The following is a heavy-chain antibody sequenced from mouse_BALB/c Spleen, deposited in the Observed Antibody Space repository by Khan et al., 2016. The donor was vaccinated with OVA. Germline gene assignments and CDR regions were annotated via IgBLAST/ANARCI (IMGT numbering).Heavy chain of an antibody. CDR1: GYTFTDFT. J-gene: IGHJ3*01. CDR2: ISTYYGDA. Sequence: QVQLKESGAELVRPGVSVRISCKGSGYTFTDFTMHWVKQSHAMSLEWIGVISTYYGDANYNQKFKDKATMTVDKSSNTAYMDLARLTSEDSAIYDVARGGGGDRFLYWGQGTLVTVSA. V-gene: IGHV1S137*01. CDR3: ARGGGGDRFLY.